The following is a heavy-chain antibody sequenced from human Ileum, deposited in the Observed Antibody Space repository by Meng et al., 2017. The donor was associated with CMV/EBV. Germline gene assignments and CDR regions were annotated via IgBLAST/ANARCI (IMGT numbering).Heavy chain of an antibody. V-gene: IGHV4-38-2*02. CDR2: IYHSGST. Sequence: SETLSLTCTVSGYSISSGYYWGWIRQPPGKGLEWIGSIYHSGSTYYNPSLKSRVTISVDTSKNQFSLKLSSVTAADTAVYYCARDRNYYDSSGYLYYYYYGMDVWGHGTTVTVSS. D-gene: IGHD3-22*01. J-gene: IGHJ6*02. CDR3: ARDRNYYDSSGYLYYYYYGMDV. CDR1: GYSISSGYY.